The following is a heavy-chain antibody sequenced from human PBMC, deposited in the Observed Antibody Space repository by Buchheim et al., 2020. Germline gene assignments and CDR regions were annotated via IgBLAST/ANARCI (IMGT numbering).Heavy chain of an antibody. V-gene: IGHV3-48*01. CDR3: AIVDWRYLDRSGYYQTVWLDP. J-gene: IGHJ5*02. Sequence: EEQLVESGGGLAQSGGSLRLSCAASGFTFSSYGMNWVRQAPGKGLEWVSYISTSSSVIYYADSVKGRFTISSANAKNLLYLQMNGLRAEDTAVYFCAIVDWRYLDRSGYYQTVWLDPWGQGTL. D-gene: IGHD3-22*01. CDR1: GFTFSSYG. CDR2: ISTSSSVI.